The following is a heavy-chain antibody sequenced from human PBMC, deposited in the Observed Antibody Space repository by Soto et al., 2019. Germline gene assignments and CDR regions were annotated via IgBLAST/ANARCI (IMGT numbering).Heavy chain of an antibody. CDR3: ASPKIAFYNWFAP. Sequence: SETMPLTCTVSGGSISSSRYYWGWIRQPPGKGLEWIGSIYYSGSTYYNPSLKSRVTISVDTSKNQFSLKLSSVTAADTAVYYCASPKIAFYNWFAPWGQGTLVTVS. D-gene: IGHD3-3*02. CDR2: IYYSGST. CDR1: GGSISSSRYY. J-gene: IGHJ5*02. V-gene: IGHV4-39*01.